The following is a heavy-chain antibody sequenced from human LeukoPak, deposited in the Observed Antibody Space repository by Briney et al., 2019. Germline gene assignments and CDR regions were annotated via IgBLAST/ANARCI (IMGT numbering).Heavy chain of an antibody. V-gene: IGHV1-69*13. CDR3: AREREYSSGWYVRHQRVTSGRHYDY. CDR2: IIPIFGTA. D-gene: IGHD6-19*01. J-gene: IGHJ4*02. CDR1: GYTFTSYG. Sequence: ASVKVSCKASGYTFTSYGISWVRQAPGQGLEWMGGIIPIFGTANYAQKFQGRVTITADESTSTAYMELSSLRSEDTAVYYCAREREYSSGWYVRHQRVTSGRHYDYWGQGTLVTVSS.